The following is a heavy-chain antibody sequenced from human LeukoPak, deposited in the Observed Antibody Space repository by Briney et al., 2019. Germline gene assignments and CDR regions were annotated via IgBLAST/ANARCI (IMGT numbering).Heavy chain of an antibody. CDR3: ASCQGDGYFDY. J-gene: IGHJ4*02. V-gene: IGHV4-34*01. D-gene: IGHD5-24*01. CDR1: GGSFSGYY. Sequence: SETLSLTCAVYGGSFSGYYWSWIRQPPGKGLEWIGEINHSGSTNYNPSLKSRVTISVDTSKNQFSLKLSSVTAADTAVYYRASCQGDGYFDYWGQGTLVTVSS. CDR2: INHSGST.